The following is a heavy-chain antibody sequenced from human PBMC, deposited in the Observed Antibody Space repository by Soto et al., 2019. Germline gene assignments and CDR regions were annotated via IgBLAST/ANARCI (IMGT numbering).Heavy chain of an antibody. CDR1: GFTLSSYS. CDR3: ARETGLRSSGWSYYFDF. CDR2: ISGSGGTI. Sequence: EVQLVESGGGMVQPGGSLRVSCAASGFTLSSYSMHWVRQAPGKGLEWVSYISGSGGTIYYADSVKGRFTISRANAKNSLYVQRNSLRDEDTAVYFCARETGLRSSGWSYYFDFWGQGTRVTVSS. D-gene: IGHD6-19*01. V-gene: IGHV3-48*02. J-gene: IGHJ4*02.